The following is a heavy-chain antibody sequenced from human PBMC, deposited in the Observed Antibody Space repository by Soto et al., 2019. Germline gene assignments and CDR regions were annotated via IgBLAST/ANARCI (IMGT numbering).Heavy chain of an antibody. CDR1: GYTFTSYD. CDR2: INPNSGNT. V-gene: IGHV1-8*01. Sequence: QVQLVQSGAEVKKPGASVKVSCKASGYTFTSYDVNWVRQATGQGLEWMGWINPNSGNTGYAQKFQGRVTKTRNTSISTDYMALSCLRSEDTDVDYGARDLTMIVDNWGQGTLVAVAS. CDR3: ARDLTMIVDN. J-gene: IGHJ4*02. D-gene: IGHD3-22*01.